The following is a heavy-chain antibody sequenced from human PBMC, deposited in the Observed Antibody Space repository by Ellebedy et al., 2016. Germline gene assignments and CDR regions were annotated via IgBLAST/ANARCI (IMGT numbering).Heavy chain of an antibody. CDR1: GYTFTDYY. V-gene: IGHV1-2*02. CDR3: AVKGYSSTWYVGY. J-gene: IGHJ4*02. Sequence: ASVKVSCKASGYTFTDYYMHWVRQAPGQGLEWMGWINPNSGGTNYAQKFHGRVTMTRDTSITTAYMELSRLRSDDTAVYYCAVKGYSSTWYVGYWGQGTLVTVSS. D-gene: IGHD6-13*01. CDR2: INPNSGGT.